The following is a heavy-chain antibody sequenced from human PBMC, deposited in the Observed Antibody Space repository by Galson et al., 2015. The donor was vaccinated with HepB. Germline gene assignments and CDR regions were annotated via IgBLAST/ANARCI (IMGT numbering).Heavy chain of an antibody. CDR3: ARQPEQLGHLFDY. CDR2: IYYSGST. Sequence: ETLSLTCTVSGGSISSYYWSWIRQPPGKGLEWIGYIYYSGSTNYNPSLKSRVTISVDTSKNQFSLKLSSVTAADTAVYYCARQPEQLGHLFDYWGQGTLVTVSS. CDR1: GGSISSYY. D-gene: IGHD6-6*01. V-gene: IGHV4-59*08. J-gene: IGHJ4*02.